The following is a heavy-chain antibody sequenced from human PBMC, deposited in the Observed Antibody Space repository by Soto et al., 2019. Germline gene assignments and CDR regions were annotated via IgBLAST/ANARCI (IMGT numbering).Heavy chain of an antibody. V-gene: IGHV1-18*04. CDR3: ARVEQLPHARRGDYYYGMDV. J-gene: IGHJ6*02. D-gene: IGHD6-13*01. CDR2: ISAYNGNT. Sequence: GASVKVSCKASGYTFTSYGISWVRQAPGQGLEWMGWISAYNGNTNYAQKLQGRVTMTTDTSTSTAYMELRSLRSDDTAVYYCARVEQLPHARRGDYYYGMDVWGQGTTVTVSS. CDR1: GYTFTSYG.